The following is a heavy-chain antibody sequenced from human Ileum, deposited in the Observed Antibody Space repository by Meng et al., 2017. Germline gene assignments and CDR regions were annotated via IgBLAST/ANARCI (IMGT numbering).Heavy chain of an antibody. CDR3: AMWVSPLNIDT. Sequence: VQLQQWGAGLLKPSETLSLTCAVYGVTFSCYYCSWIRQPPGNWLEWIGAINHNETTKYKPSSHSRVTMSADTSKKQFSLKLTSLTAADTAVYYCAMWVSPLNIDTWGQGTLVTVSS. J-gene: IGHJ5*01. CDR2: INHNETT. CDR1: GVTFSCYY. D-gene: IGHD1-26*01. V-gene: IGHV4-34*08.